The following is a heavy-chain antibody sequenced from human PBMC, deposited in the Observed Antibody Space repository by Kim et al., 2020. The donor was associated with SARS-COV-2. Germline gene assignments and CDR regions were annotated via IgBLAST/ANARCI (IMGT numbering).Heavy chain of an antibody. CDR2: ISSSSSYI. J-gene: IGHJ5*02. CDR1: GFTFSSYS. D-gene: IGHD6-19*01. V-gene: IGHV3-21*01. Sequence: GGSLRLSCAASGFTFSSYSMNWVRQAPGKGLEWVSSISSSSSYIYYADSVKGRFTISRNNAKNSLYLQMNSLRAEDTAVYYCAKDSYSCGWYVGWFDPRGEGTLVPVPS. CDR3: AKDSYSCGWYVGWFDP.